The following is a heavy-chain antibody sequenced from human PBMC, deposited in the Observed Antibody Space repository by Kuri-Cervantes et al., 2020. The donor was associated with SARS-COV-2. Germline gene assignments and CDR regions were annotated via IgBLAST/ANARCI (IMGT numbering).Heavy chain of an antibody. J-gene: IGHJ6*03. V-gene: IGHV3-23*01. D-gene: IGHD6-6*01. CDR1: GFTFSSYA. Sequence: GESLKISCAASGFTFSSYAMSWVRQAPGKGLEWVSAISGSGGSTYYADSVKGRFTISRDNSKNTLYLQINSLKPEDTAVYYCARPYSSSSAYSYFYYMDIWGKGTTVTVSS. CDR3: ARPYSSSSAYSYFYYMDI. CDR2: ISGSGGST.